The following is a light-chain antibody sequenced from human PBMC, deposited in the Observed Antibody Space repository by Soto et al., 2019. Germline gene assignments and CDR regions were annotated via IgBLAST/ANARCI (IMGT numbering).Light chain of an antibody. CDR1: QSLSTD. J-gene: IGKJ3*01. V-gene: IGKV3-11*01. CDR3: QQRSNWLFT. Sequence: ENVLTQSPATLSLSPGERATLSCRASQSLSTDLAWYQQKPGQPPRLLIYDASHRATGIPARFSGTGSGTDFTLTISSLEPEDFAVYYCQQRSNWLFTFGPGTRVDIK. CDR2: DAS.